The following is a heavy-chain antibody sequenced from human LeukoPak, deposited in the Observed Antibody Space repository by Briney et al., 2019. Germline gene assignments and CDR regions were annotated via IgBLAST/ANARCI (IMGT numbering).Heavy chain of an antibody. V-gene: IGHV1-69*13. CDR1: GGTFSSYA. CDR3: AREREGSGWHGADY. CDR2: IIPIFGTA. J-gene: IGHJ4*02. Sequence: GASVKVSCKASGGTFSSYAISWVRQAPGQGLEWMGGIIPIFGTANYAQKFQGRVTITADESTSTAYMELSSLRSEDTAVYYRAREREGSGWHGADYWGQGTLVTVSS. D-gene: IGHD6-19*01.